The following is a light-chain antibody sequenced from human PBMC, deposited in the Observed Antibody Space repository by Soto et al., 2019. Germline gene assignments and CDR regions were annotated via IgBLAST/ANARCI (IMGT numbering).Light chain of an antibody. V-gene: IGLV2-14*01. CDR2: EVS. Sequence: QSALTQPASVSGSPGQSITISCTGTSSDVGGYNYVSWCQQHPGKAPKLMIYEVSNRPSGVSNRFSGSKSGNTASLTISGLQAGDEADYYCSSYTSSSTPWVFGGGTKVTVL. CDR3: SSYTSSSTPWV. J-gene: IGLJ3*02. CDR1: SSDVGGYNY.